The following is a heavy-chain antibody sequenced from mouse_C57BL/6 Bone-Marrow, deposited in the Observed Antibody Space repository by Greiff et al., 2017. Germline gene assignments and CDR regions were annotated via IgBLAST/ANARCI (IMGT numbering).Heavy chain of an antibody. Sequence: QVQLQQPGAELVKPGASVKLSCQASGYTFTSYWMHWVKQRPGRGLEWIGRIDPNSGGTKYNEKFKSQATLTVDKPSSTAYMQLSSLTSEDSAVYYCARPPYCNYGSYYAMDYWGQGTSVTVSS. CDR2: IDPNSGGT. V-gene: IGHV1-72*01. CDR1: GYTFTSYW. CDR3: ARPPYCNYGSYYAMDY. J-gene: IGHJ4*01. D-gene: IGHD2-1*01.